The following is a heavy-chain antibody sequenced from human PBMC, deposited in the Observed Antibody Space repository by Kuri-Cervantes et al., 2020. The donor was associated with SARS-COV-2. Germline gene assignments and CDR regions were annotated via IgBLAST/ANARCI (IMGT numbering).Heavy chain of an antibody. J-gene: IGHJ6*02. CDR1: GFTFGDYA. CDR3: ARSWRGNYYAMDV. V-gene: IGHV3-49*03. D-gene: IGHD3-3*01. Sequence: GESLKISCASSGFTFGDYAMSWFRQAPGKGLEWVGSIKIKTFGETREYAASVKGRFTISRDDSKNIAYLQMNSLKSDDTGMYFCARSWRGNYYAMDVWGQGTTVTVSS. CDR2: IKIKTFGETR.